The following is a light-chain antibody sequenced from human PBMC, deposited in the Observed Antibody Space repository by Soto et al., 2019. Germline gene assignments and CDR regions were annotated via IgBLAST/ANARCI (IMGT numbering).Light chain of an antibody. Sequence: QSVLTQPRSVSGSPGQPVTISCSGTSSDVGGYKYVSWYQRHPGEAPILMIYDVSERPSGVPDRFSGSKSGNTASLTISGLQAEDEADYVCCSFAGSPSVVFGGGTKLTVL. CDR2: DVS. CDR1: SSDVGGYKY. V-gene: IGLV2-11*01. CDR3: CSFAGSPSVV. J-gene: IGLJ3*02.